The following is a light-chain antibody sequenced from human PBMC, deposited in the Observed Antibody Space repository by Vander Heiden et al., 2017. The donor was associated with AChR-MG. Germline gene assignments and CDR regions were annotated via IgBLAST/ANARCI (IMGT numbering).Light chain of an antibody. Sequence: DIQMTQSPSTLSASVGDRVTITCRASQSISNWLAWYQQKPGKAPKVLIYKASNLESGVPSRFSASGAGTEFTLTISSLQPDDFATYYCQHSNSYPITFGQGTRLEIK. CDR3: QHSNSYPIT. CDR2: KAS. V-gene: IGKV1-5*03. J-gene: IGKJ5*01. CDR1: QSISNW.